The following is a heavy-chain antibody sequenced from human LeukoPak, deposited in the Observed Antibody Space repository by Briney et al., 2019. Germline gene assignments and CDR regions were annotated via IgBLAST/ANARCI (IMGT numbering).Heavy chain of an antibody. V-gene: IGHV3-7*01. CDR3: AREAAAAFPWFDP. J-gene: IGHJ5*02. CDR1: GFTFSSYW. Sequence: PGGSLRLSCAASGFTFSSYWMSWVRQAPGKGLEWVANIKQDGSEKYYVDSVKGRFTISRDNAKNSLYPQMNSLRAEDTAVYHCAREAAAAFPWFDPWGQGTLVTVSS. CDR2: IKQDGSEK. D-gene: IGHD6-13*01.